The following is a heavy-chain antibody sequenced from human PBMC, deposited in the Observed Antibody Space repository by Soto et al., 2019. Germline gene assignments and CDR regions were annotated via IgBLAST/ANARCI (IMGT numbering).Heavy chain of an antibody. CDR1: GFTFSDYA. J-gene: IGHJ5*02. CDR2: ISGSSVST. Sequence: EVQLLESGGGLVQPGGSLRLSCAASGFTFSDYAMSWVRQAPGKGLEWVSAISGSSVSTYYADSVKGRFTISRDNSKNTLYLQMNSLRAEDTAVYYCAKYFAYDSSGYYGDPWGQGTLGTVSS. V-gene: IGHV3-23*01. D-gene: IGHD3-22*01. CDR3: AKYFAYDSSGYYGDP.